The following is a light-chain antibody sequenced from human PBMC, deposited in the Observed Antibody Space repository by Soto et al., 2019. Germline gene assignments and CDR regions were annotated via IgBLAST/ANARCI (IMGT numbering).Light chain of an antibody. V-gene: IGKV3-15*01. CDR1: QGVSRK. Sequence: DIVMTQSPATLSVAPGERVTFSCRASQGVSRKLAWYQHKPGQAPRLLISGASTGATGIPARFSGSGSGTEFTLTISSLQSEDFAVYYCQQRSNWPATFGRGTRLEIK. J-gene: IGKJ5*01. CDR3: QQRSNWPAT. CDR2: GAS.